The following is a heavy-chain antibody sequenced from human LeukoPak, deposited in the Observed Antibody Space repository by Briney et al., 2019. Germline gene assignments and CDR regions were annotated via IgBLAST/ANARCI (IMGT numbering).Heavy chain of an antibody. J-gene: IGHJ5*02. CDR1: GYTFTSYG. CDR2: ISAYNGNT. CDR3: ARVPVVVPAAKGDNWFDP. D-gene: IGHD2-2*01. V-gene: IGHV1-18*01. Sequence: ASVKVSCKASGYTFTSYGISWVRQAPGQGLEWMGWISAYNGNTNYAQKLQGRVTMTTDTSTSTAYMELRSLRSDDTAVYYCARVPVVVPAAKGDNWFDPWGQGTLVTVSS.